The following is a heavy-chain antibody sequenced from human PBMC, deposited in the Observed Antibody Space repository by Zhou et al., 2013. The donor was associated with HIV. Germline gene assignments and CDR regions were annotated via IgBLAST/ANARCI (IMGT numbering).Heavy chain of an antibody. D-gene: IGHD6-25*01. CDR1: GDTFSSFT. J-gene: IGHJ6*03. CDR2: ISSYRGHT. V-gene: IGHV1-18*01. CDR3: ARALSARWGGGGFFYMDV. Sequence: QLMQSGAEVKKPGASVKISCKSNGDTFSSFTIQWVRQAPGQGLEWVGWISSYRGHTNYAQKLQGRVSVTTDTATNTAYMELRNLRSDDTAVYFCARALSARWGGGGFFYMDVWGKGTTVTVSS.